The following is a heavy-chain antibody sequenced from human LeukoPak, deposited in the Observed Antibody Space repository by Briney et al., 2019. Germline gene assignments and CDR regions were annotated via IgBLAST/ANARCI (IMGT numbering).Heavy chain of an antibody. V-gene: IGHV3-48*03. J-gene: IGHJ4*02. CDR2: ISSSGSNI. CDR3: ARVGRSTVGGY. Sequence: TGGSLRLSCAASGFTFSASEMSWVRQAPGKGLDWISYISSSGSNIYHADSVKGRFTISRDNAKNSLYLQMNSLRVEDTGVYYCARVGRSTVGGYWGQGTLVTGSS. CDR1: GFTFSASE. D-gene: IGHD4-23*01.